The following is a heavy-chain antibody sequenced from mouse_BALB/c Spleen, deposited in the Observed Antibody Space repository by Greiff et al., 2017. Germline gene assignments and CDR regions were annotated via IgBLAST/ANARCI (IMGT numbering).Heavy chain of an antibody. CDR2: INPGSSTI. Sequence: EVQLLESGGGLVQPGGSLNLSCAASGFAFSRYWMSWVRQAPGKGQEWIGEINPGSSTINYTPSLKDKFIISRDNAKNTLYLQMSKVRSEDTALYYCARRQFITTVVVGDWGQGTTLTVAS. V-gene: IGHV4-2*02. CDR3: ARRQFITTVVVGD. CDR1: GFAFSRYW. D-gene: IGHD1-1*01. J-gene: IGHJ2*01.